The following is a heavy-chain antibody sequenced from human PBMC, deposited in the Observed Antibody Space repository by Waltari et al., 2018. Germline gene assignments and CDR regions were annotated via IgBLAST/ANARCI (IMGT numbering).Heavy chain of an antibody. J-gene: IGHJ6*03. CDR2: INHSGST. D-gene: IGHD3-10*01. CDR1: GGSLSGYY. CDR3: ARETLWFYYYYMDV. Sequence: QVQLQQWGAGLLKPSETLSLTCAVYGGSLSGYYWSWTRRPPGKGLEWIGEINHSGSTNYNPSLKSRVTISVDTSKNQFSLKLSSVTAADTAVYYCARETLWFYYYYMDVWGKGTTVTVSS. V-gene: IGHV4-34*01.